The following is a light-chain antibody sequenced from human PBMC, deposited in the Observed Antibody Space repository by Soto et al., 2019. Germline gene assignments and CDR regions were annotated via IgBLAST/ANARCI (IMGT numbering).Light chain of an antibody. J-gene: IGKJ3*01. CDR3: HQRNNWPFA. V-gene: IGKV3-11*01. Sequence: EIVLTQSPATLSLSPGQRATLSCRASQTIRNHLAWYQHKPGQAPRLLIYDASNRATGIPARFSGSGSGTDFTLTISSLAPEDFAVYYCHQRNNWPFAFGPGTKVEFK. CDR2: DAS. CDR1: QTIRNH.